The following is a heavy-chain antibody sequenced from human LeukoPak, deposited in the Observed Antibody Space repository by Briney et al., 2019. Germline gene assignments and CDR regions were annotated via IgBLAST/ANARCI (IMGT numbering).Heavy chain of an antibody. CDR2: IYRGGGT. V-gene: IGHV3-53*01. CDR1: GFTVSSSY. D-gene: IGHD6-13*01. Sequence: PGGSLRLSCAASGFTVSSSYLSWVRQAPGKGLEWVSLIYRGGGTYYADSVKGRFTISRDNSKNTLYLQMNSLRAEDTAVYYCAKGSSPFDYWGQGTLVTVSS. J-gene: IGHJ4*02. CDR3: AKGSSPFDY.